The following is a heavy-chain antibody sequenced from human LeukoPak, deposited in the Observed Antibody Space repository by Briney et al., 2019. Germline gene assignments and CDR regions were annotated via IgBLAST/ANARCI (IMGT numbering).Heavy chain of an antibody. J-gene: IGHJ4*02. CDR1: GFTFSSHW. CDR3: ARWRTTNWSEFDY. V-gene: IGHV3-7*05. CDR2: INQDGSET. Sequence: GGSLRLSCAASGFTFSSHWVAWLRQAPGKGLEYVAYINQDGSETYYVDSVRGRFTVSRDNAKNSLYLQMNSLRAEDTAVYFCARWRTTNWSEFDYWGQGTLVTVSS. D-gene: IGHD1-1*01.